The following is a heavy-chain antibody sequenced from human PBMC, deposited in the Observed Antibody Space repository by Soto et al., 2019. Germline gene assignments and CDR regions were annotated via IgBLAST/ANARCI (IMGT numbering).Heavy chain of an antibody. D-gene: IGHD1-26*01. J-gene: IGHJ4*02. CDR1: VFPFGANA. CDR2: LSNTGRRT. Sequence: EVQVLECGGGLVQPGGSLRLSCVVSVFPFGANAMSWVRQAPGKGLEWVSGLSNTGRRTSYADSVKGRFNISRDNSENTVYLQMNSLRVEDTAVYYCATEMGATQGPFDNWGQGTLVTVSS. V-gene: IGHV3-23*01. CDR3: ATEMGATQGPFDN.